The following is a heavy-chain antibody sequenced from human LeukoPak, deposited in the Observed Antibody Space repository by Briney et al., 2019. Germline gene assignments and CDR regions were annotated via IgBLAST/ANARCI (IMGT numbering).Heavy chain of an antibody. D-gene: IGHD3-10*01. CDR3: ARHPYDGSGEAWFDP. Sequence: GESLKISCKGSGYSFTSSWIGWVRQMPGKGLEWMGIIYPGDSDTRYSPSFLGQVTISADKSISTAYMQWRSLMASDPAMYCRARHPYDGSGEAWFDPWGQGTLVAVS. V-gene: IGHV5-51*01. CDR1: GYSFTSSW. J-gene: IGHJ5*02. CDR2: IYPGDSDT.